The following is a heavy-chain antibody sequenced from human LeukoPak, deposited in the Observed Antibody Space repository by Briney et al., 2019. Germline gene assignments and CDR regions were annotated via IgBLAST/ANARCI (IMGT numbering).Heavy chain of an antibody. CDR3: ARSGSGWFDR. CDR2: MYSDGST. D-gene: IGHD6-19*01. J-gene: IGHJ5*02. CDR1: GFTVSSNF. Sequence: GGSLRLSCAASGFTVSSNFMSWVRQAPEKGLEWVSVMYSDGSTYYADSVKGRFTISRDNSKNTVYLQMNSLRVEDTAIYYCARSGSGWFDRRGQGTLVTVSA. V-gene: IGHV3-53*01.